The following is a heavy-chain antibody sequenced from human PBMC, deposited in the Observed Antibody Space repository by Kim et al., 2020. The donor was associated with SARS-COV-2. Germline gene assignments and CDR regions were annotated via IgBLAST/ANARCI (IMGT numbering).Heavy chain of an antibody. Sequence: GSTYYADSVKGRFTISRDNSKNTLYLQMNSLRAEDTAVYYWARGRGRIDYWGQGTLVTVSS. CDR2: GST. CDR3: ARGRGRIDY. D-gene: IGHD3-16*01. V-gene: IGHV3-53*01. J-gene: IGHJ4*02.